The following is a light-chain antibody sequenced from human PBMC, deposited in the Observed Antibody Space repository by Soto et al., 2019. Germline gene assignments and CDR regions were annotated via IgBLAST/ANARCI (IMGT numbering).Light chain of an antibody. J-gene: IGKJ5*01. Sequence: EIVMTQSPATLSVSPGERATLSCRASQSVSSNLAWYQQKPGQAPRLLIYGASTRATGIPARFSGSGSGTEFTLTISSLQYEDFAVYYCQQYGSSPITFGQGTRLEI. CDR1: QSVSSN. V-gene: IGKV3-15*01. CDR3: QQYGSSPIT. CDR2: GAS.